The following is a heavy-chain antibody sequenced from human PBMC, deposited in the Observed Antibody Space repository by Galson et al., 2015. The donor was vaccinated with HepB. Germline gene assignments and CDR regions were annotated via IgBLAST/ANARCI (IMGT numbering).Heavy chain of an antibody. Sequence: SLRLSCAASGFTFSNAWMNWVRQAPGKGLEWVGRIKSKTDGGTTDYAAPVKGRFTISRDDSKNTLYLQMNSLKTEDTAVYYCTTGVYSGPLEYFDLWGRGTLVTVSS. J-gene: IGHJ2*01. V-gene: IGHV3-15*07. CDR1: GFTFSNAW. CDR2: IKSKTDGGTT. CDR3: TTGVYSGPLEYFDL. D-gene: IGHD1-26*01.